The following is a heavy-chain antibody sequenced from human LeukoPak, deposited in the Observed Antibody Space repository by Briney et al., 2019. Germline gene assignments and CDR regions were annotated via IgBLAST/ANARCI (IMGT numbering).Heavy chain of an antibody. Sequence: PGGSLRLSCAASGFTFSRCSINWVRQAPGRGLEWISYISSSGSTIYYADSVKGRFTISRDNAKNSLYLQMNSLRAEDTAVYYCARDPPGIAVAKFDYWGQGTLVTVSS. CDR2: ISSSGSTI. J-gene: IGHJ4*02. CDR1: GFTFSRCS. CDR3: ARDPPGIAVAKFDY. V-gene: IGHV3-48*04. D-gene: IGHD6-19*01.